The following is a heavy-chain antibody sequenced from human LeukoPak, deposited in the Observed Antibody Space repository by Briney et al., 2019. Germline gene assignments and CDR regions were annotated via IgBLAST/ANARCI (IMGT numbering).Heavy chain of an antibody. Sequence: ETLSLTCTVSGGSISSHYWSWIRQPPGKGLEWLGYIYYTGSTNYNPSLESRVTMSVDTSKKQFSLKLRSVTAADTAVYYCARLAYRGPAVADFDYWGQGTLVTVSS. CDR1: GGSISSHY. V-gene: IGHV4-59*08. CDR2: IYYTGST. D-gene: IGHD6-19*01. CDR3: ARLAYRGPAVADFDY. J-gene: IGHJ4*02.